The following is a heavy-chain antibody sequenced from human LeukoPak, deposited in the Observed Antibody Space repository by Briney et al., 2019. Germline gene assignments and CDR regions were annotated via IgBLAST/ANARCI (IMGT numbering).Heavy chain of an antibody. CDR3: ARGQYHYYYYYMDV. J-gene: IGHJ6*03. CDR1: DGSISTSDYY. D-gene: IGHD2-2*01. Sequence: SETLSLTCTVSDGSISTSDYYWGWIRQPPGKGLEWIGSIYYSGSTYYNPSLRGRVTIFVDSSKSQFSLKLSSVTAADTAVYYCARGQYHYYYYYMDVWGKGTTVTVSS. CDR2: IYYSGST. V-gene: IGHV4-39*07.